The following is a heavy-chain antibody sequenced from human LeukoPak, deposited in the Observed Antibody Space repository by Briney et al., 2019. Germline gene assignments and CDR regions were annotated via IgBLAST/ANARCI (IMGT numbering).Heavy chain of an antibody. CDR2: INHSGST. Sequence: SQTLSLTCTVSGGSISSGGYYWSWIRQPPGKGLEWIGEINHSGSTNYSPSLKSRVTISVDTSKNQFSLKLSSVTAADTAVYYCARGLRHLRGRSCGGDCYRKQKVNWFDPWGQGTLVTVSS. V-gene: IGHV4-30-2*01. J-gene: IGHJ5*02. CDR1: GGSISSGGYY. CDR3: ARGLRHLRGRSCGGDCYRKQKVNWFDP. D-gene: IGHD2-21*02.